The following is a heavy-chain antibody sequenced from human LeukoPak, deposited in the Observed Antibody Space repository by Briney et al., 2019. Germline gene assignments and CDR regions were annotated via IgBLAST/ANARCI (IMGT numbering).Heavy chain of an antibody. CDR2: VSGSGDIT. D-gene: IGHD5/OR15-5a*01. Sequence: GGSPRLSCAASGFTFSSYAMSWVRQAPGTGLGWVSTVSGSGDITYYADPVKGRFTIPRDNSKNTLYLQMNSLRAEDTAVYYCAKGYSLRAGLPGYWGQGTLVTVSS. CDR1: GFTFSSYA. J-gene: IGHJ4*02. CDR3: AKGYSLRAGLPGY. V-gene: IGHV3-23*01.